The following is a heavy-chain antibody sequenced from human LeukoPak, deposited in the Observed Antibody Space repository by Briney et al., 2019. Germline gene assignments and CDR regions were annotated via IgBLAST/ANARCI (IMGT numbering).Heavy chain of an antibody. CDR1: GASISSSSYY. CDR3: AREGLDTAMVTRGAFDI. J-gene: IGHJ3*02. CDR2: IYYTGST. D-gene: IGHD5-18*01. V-gene: IGHV4-39*07. Sequence: SETLSLTCTVSGASISSSSYYWGWIRQPPGKGLEWIGNIYYTGSTYYSPSLRSRVTISVDTSKNQFSLKLSSVTAADTAVYYCAREGLDTAMVTRGAFDIWGQGTMVTVSS.